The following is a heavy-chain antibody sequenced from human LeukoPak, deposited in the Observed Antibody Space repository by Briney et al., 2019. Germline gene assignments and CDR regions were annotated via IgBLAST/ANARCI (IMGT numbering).Heavy chain of an antibody. D-gene: IGHD2-2*01. Sequence: SETLSLTCTVSGGSVSSGGYYWSWIRQYPGKGLEWIGYIYYSGSTYYNPSLKSRVIISVDTSKNQFSLKLSSVTAADTAVYYCSTSSTGLSGYFDCWGQGTLVTVSS. CDR2: IYYSGST. CDR1: GGSVSSGGYY. V-gene: IGHV4-31*03. CDR3: STSSTGLSGYFDC. J-gene: IGHJ4*03.